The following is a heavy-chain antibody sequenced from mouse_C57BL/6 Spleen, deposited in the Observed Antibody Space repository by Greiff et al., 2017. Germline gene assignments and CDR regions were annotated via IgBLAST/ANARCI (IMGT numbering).Heavy chain of an antibody. J-gene: IGHJ4*01. CDR2: IIPSSGYT. CDR1: GYTFTSYT. V-gene: IGHV1-4*01. Sequence: QVQLQQSGAELARPGASVKMSCKASGYTFTSYTMHWVKQRPGQGLEWIGYIIPSSGYTKYNQKFKDKATLTADKSSSTAYMQLSILTSEDSAVYYCTRSNYGSSSYAMDYWGQGTSVTVSS. D-gene: IGHD1-1*01. CDR3: TRSNYGSSSYAMDY.